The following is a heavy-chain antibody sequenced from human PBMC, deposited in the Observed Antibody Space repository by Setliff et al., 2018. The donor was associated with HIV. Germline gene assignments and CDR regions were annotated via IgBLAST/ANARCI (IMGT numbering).Heavy chain of an antibody. V-gene: IGHV4-34*01. CDR2: INYAGVA. CDR3: ARGGAVTVLGIPSYANFYGLDV. CDR1: AWSLSGYF. D-gene: IGHD2-21*02. J-gene: IGHJ6*02. Sequence: PSETLSLTCGVDAWSLSGYFWVWVRQSPKRGLEWIGEINYAGVANYSPSLKSRVTMSIDTSKSQFSLKVSSATAADSAVYFCARGGAVTVLGIPSYANFYGLDVWGQGTTVTVSS.